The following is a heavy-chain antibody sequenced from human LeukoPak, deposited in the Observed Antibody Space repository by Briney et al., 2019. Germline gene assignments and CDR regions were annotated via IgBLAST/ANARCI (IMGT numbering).Heavy chain of an antibody. CDR1: GFAFSTYC. CDR2: ICPDGTVT. J-gene: IGHJ4*02. Sequence: QPVGSLRLSCAASGFAFSTYCMQWVRQAPGKGPMWVSRICPDGTVTNYADSVKARFIISRDNARNTVYLQMNSLRVEDTAVYYCVRDFRSADYWGQGTLVTVSS. CDR3: VRDFRSADY. V-gene: IGHV3-74*01.